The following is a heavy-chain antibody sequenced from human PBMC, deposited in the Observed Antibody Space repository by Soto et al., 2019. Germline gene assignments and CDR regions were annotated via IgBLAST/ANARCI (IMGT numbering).Heavy chain of an antibody. Sequence: GGSLRLSCAASGFSFGSYALSWVRQAPGKGLEWVSTISGSDGKTFYADSVKGRFSISRDTSQSTLYLQMNSQRADDTAMYYCARWSYLDYWGQGTRVTVSS. CDR1: GFSFGSYA. D-gene: IGHD3-3*01. V-gene: IGHV3-23*01. J-gene: IGHJ4*02. CDR2: ISGSDGKT. CDR3: ARWSYLDY.